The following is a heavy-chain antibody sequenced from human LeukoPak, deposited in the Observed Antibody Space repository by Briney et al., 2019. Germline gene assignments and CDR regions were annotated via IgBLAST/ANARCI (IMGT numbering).Heavy chain of an antibody. CDR3: TKDVQVGPTRGFFDF. CDR1: GFTFSSYT. J-gene: IGHJ4*03. V-gene: IGHV3-23*01. Sequence: GGSLGLSCAASGFTFSSYTMSWVRQAPGKGLEWISVISGTGFTTYHTDSVKGRFTISRDNSKNILYLQMDGLRAEDTAIYFCTKDVQVGPTRGFFDFWGQGTLVTVSS. D-gene: IGHD1-26*01. CDR2: ISGTGFTT.